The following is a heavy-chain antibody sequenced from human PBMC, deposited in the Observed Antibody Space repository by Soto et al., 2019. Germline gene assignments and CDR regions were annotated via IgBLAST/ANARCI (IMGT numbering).Heavy chain of an antibody. CDR3: ARDRGYHYGERRVDY. CDR1: GFTFSHYW. J-gene: IGHJ4*02. CDR2: IGQDGSEK. V-gene: IGHV3-7*05. D-gene: IGHD5-18*01. Sequence: EVQLVESGGGLVQPGGSLRLSCAASGFTFSHYWMAWARQAPGKGLEWVANIGQDGSEKYYVDSVKGRFTISRDNAKNSLFLQRNSLRVDDTAVYYCARDRGYHYGERRVDYWGQGTLVTVSS.